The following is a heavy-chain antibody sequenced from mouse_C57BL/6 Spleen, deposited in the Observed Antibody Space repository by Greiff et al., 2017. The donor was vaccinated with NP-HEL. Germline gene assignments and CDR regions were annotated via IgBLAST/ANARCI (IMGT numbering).Heavy chain of an antibody. D-gene: IGHD1-1*01. CDR2: IDPSDSET. J-gene: IGHJ2*01. CDR1: GYTFTSYW. Sequence: VQLQQPGAELVRPGSSVKLSCKASGYTFTSYWMHWVKQRPIQGLEWIGNIDPSDSETHYNQKFKDKATLTVDKSSSTAYMPLSSLTSEDSAVYYCARATTVSFFDYWGQGTTLTVSS. V-gene: IGHV1-52*01. CDR3: ARATTVSFFDY.